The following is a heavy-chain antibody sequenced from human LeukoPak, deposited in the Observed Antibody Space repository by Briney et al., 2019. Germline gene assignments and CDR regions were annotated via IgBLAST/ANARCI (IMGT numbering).Heavy chain of an antibody. D-gene: IGHD2-2*01. J-gene: IGHJ5*02. V-gene: IGHV4-59*01. CDR3: ARAGGYCSSTSCQPSNWFDP. CDR2: IYYSGST. Sequence: SETLSLTCTVSGCSISSYYWRWIRQPPGKGLEWIGYIYYSGSTNYNPSLKSRVTISVDTSKNQFSLKLSSGTAADTAVYYCARAGGYCSSTSCQPSNWFDPWGQGTLVTVSS. CDR1: GCSISSYY.